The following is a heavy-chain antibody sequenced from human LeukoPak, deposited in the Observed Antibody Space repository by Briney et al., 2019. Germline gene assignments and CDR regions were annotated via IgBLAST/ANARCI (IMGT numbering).Heavy chain of an antibody. CDR3: ARSENYIPEDCFDR. CDR1: AGSIISGGNY. Sequence: SSETLSLTCTVSAGSIISGGNYCSWIRQHPGKGLEWIGYIYYSGSTYYNPSLKSRVTISVDTSKNQFSLKLSSVTAADTAVYNSARSENYIPEDCFDRWGQGTLVTVSS. CDR2: IYYSGST. J-gene: IGHJ5*02. V-gene: IGHV4-31*03. D-gene: IGHD5-24*01.